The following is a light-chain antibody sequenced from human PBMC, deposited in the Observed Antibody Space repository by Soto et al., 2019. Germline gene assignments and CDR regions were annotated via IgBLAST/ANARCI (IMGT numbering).Light chain of an antibody. CDR3: QQANSLPLT. CDR1: QGISSW. Sequence: DIQLTQSPSSVSASVGERATITCRASQGISSWLAWYQQKQGKAPNLLIHSASSLKSGVPSRFSGSGSGTDFTLTISSLQPEDFAIYYCQQANSLPLTFGGGTKVEIK. V-gene: IGKV1-12*01. CDR2: SAS. J-gene: IGKJ4*01.